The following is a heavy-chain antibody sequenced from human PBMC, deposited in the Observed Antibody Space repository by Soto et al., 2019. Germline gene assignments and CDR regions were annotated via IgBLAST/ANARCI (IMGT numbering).Heavy chain of an antibody. CDR3: ARGPFLIPALDL. V-gene: IGHV1-8*01. Sequence: QGQLVQSGAEVKKPGASVKVSCMTSGYSFTSFDVHWVRQATGQGLEWMGWVNPNSGDTAFAQQFQGRVSMTRDTSIRTAYMELSRLASDDTAVYYCARGPFLIPALDLWGQGTLVTVSS. CDR1: GYSFTSFD. D-gene: IGHD3-16*01. J-gene: IGHJ5*02. CDR2: VNPNSGDT.